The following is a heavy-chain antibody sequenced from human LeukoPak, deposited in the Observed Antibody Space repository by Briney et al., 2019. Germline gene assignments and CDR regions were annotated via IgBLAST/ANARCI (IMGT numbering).Heavy chain of an antibody. CDR3: ARLLPPYSSSVVNWFDP. Sequence: TETLSLTCAVYGGSFSGYYWSWIRQPPGKGLEWIGYIYYSGSTDYNPSIKSRVTISVDTSKNQFSLKLSSVTAADTAVYYCARLLPPYSSSVVNWFDPWGQGTLVTVSS. CDR1: GGSFSGYY. D-gene: IGHD6-13*01. V-gene: IGHV4-59*01. CDR2: IYYSGST. J-gene: IGHJ5*02.